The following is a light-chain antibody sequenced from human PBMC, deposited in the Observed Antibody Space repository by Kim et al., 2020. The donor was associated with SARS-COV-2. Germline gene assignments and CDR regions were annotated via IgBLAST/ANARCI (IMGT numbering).Light chain of an antibody. CDR3: QQYGSSPYT. CDR1: QSFSSSY. Sequence: EIVLTQSPGTLSLSPGERATLSCRASQSFSSSYLAWYQQKPGQPPRLLIFGASSRATGIPDRFSGSGSGTDFTLTISRLEPEEFAVYYCQQYGSSPYTFGQGTKLEI. J-gene: IGKJ2*01. CDR2: GAS. V-gene: IGKV3-20*01.